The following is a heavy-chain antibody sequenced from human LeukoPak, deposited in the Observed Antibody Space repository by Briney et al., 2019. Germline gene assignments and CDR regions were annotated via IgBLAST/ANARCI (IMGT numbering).Heavy chain of an antibody. Sequence: PSETLSLTCTVSGGSISSYYWRWIRQPPGKGLEWIGYIYYSGSTNYNPSLKSRVTISVDTSKNQFSLKLSSVTAADTAVYYCARLSSNSFYYYYGMDVWGQGTTVTVSS. CDR1: GGSISSYY. D-gene: IGHD4-23*01. V-gene: IGHV4-59*08. J-gene: IGHJ6*02. CDR3: ARLSSNSFYYYYGMDV. CDR2: IYYSGST.